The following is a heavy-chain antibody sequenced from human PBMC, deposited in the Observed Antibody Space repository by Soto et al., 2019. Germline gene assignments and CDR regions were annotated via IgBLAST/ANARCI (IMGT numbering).Heavy chain of an antibody. J-gene: IGHJ6*02. CDR1: GFTFSSYA. D-gene: IGHD4-17*01. Sequence: EVQLLESGGGLVQPGGSLRLSCAASGFTFSSYAMSWVRQAPGKGLEWVSAISGSGGSTYYADSVKGRFTISRDNSKNTQYLQMNSLRAEDTAVYYCAKADGYYYYYYGMDVWGQGTTVTVSS. CDR2: ISGSGGST. CDR3: AKADGYYYYYYGMDV. V-gene: IGHV3-23*01.